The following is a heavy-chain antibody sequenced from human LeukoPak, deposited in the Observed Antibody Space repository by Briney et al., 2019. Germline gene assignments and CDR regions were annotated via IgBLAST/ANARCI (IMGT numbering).Heavy chain of an antibody. D-gene: IGHD3-10*01. V-gene: IGHV3-21*01. CDR3: ARSGHVGSSDY. CDR1: GFTFSSYS. J-gene: IGHJ4*02. Sequence: GGSLRLSCAASGFTFSSYSMNWVRQAPGKGLEWASSISSSSSYIYYADSVKGRFTISRDNAKNSLYLQMNSLRAEDTAVYYCARSGHVGSSDYWGQGALVTVSS. CDR2: ISSSSSYI.